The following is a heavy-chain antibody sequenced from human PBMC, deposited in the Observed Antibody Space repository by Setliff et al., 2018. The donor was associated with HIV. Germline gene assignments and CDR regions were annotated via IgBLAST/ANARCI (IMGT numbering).Heavy chain of an antibody. CDR2: ISSSGST. Sequence: PSETLSLTCTVSGASISSGLYYWNWIRQPAGKGLGWIGRISSSGSTTYSPSLKSRVTISVDTSKNQFSLNLRSVTAADTAVYYCARDVGSSAWPFDYWGQGALVTVSS. CDR3: ARDVGSSAWPFDY. CDR1: GASISSGLYY. J-gene: IGHJ4*02. D-gene: IGHD6-25*01. V-gene: IGHV4-61*02.